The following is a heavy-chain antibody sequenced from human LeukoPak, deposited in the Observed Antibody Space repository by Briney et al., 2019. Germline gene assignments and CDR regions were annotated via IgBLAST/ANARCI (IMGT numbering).Heavy chain of an antibody. D-gene: IGHD1-26*01. Sequence: SVKVSCKASGGTFSSYAISWVRQAPGQGLEWMGGIIPIFGTANYAQKFQGRVTITTDESTSTAYMELSSLRSEDTAVYYCARNLHRISGSSFDYWGQGTLVTVSS. V-gene: IGHV1-69*05. CDR1: GGTFSSYA. CDR2: IIPIFGTA. CDR3: ARNLHRISGSSFDY. J-gene: IGHJ4*02.